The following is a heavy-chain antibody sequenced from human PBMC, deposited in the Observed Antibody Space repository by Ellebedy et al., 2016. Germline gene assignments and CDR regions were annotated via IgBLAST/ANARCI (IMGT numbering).Heavy chain of an antibody. V-gene: IGHV1-2*02. CDR2: INPNSGGT. Sequence: ASVKVSCXASGYTFTGYYMHWVRQAPGQGLEWMGWINPNSGGTNYAQKFQGRVTMTRDTSISTAYMELSSLRSEDTAVYYCARGGYHGILGHFDYWGQGTLVTVSS. D-gene: IGHD2-21*01. J-gene: IGHJ4*02. CDR1: GYTFTGYY. CDR3: ARGGYHGILGHFDY.